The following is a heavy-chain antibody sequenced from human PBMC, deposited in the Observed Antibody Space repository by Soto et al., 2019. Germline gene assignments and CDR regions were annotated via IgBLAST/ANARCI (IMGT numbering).Heavy chain of an antibody. CDR1: GFTFSSYG. Sequence: QVQLVESGGGVVQPGRSLRLSCAASGFTFSSYGMHWVRQAPGKGLEWVAVIWYDGSNKYYADSVKGRFTISRDNSKNTLYLQMNSLRAEDTAVYYCARDGFFVPAAMDDQRYYYYGMDVWGQGTTVTVSS. J-gene: IGHJ6*02. CDR3: ARDGFFVPAAMDDQRYYYYGMDV. V-gene: IGHV3-33*01. CDR2: IWYDGSNK. D-gene: IGHD2-2*01.